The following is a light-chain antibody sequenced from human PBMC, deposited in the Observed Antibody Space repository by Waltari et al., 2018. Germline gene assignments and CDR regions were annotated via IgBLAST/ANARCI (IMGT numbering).Light chain of an antibody. CDR1: QNLLHSNGYNY. CDR3: IQALQTPLT. CDR2: LGS. J-gene: IGKJ3*01. Sequence: DNVMTQSPLSLPVTPGEPASISCRSSQNLLHSNGYNYLDWYLQKPGQSPRLLIYLGSNRAAGVADRFSGSGSGTDFTLKISRVEAEDVGVYYCIQALQTPLTFGPGTKVDI. V-gene: IGKV2-28*01.